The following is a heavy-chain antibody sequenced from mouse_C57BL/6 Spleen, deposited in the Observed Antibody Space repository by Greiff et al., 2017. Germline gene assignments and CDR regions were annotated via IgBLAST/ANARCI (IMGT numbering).Heavy chain of an antibody. Sequence: EVQLQESGPGLVKPSQSLSLTCSVTGYSITSGYYWNWIRQFPGNKLEWMGYISYDGSNNYNPSLKNRISITRDTSKNQFFLKLNSVTTEDTATYYCARDGYYERYYAMDYWGQGTSVTVSS. CDR1: GYSITSGYY. D-gene: IGHD2-3*01. V-gene: IGHV3-6*01. CDR3: ARDGYYERYYAMDY. J-gene: IGHJ4*01. CDR2: ISYDGSN.